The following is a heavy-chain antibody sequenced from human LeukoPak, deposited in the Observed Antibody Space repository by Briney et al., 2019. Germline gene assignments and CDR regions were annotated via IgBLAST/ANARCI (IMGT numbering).Heavy chain of an antibody. Sequence: PSETLSLTCAVSGGSISSYYWSWIRQPPGKGLEWIGYIYYSGSTNYNPSLKSRVTMSVDTSKNQFSLKLSSVTAADTAVYYCARDDSGYDYTYLDPWGQGTLVTVSS. J-gene: IGHJ5*02. CDR2: IYYSGST. CDR3: ARDDSGYDYTYLDP. V-gene: IGHV4-59*12. D-gene: IGHD5-12*01. CDR1: GGSISSYY.